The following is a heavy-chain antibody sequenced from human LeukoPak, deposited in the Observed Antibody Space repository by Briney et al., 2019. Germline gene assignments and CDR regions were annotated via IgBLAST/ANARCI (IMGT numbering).Heavy chain of an antibody. CDR2: ISSSGNTI. D-gene: IGHD5-18*01. CDR3: ARLRGYSYGYGDY. CDR1: GFTFSRYS. V-gene: IGHV3-48*04. Sequence: GSLRLSCAASGFTFSRYSMNWVRQAPGKGLEWVSYISSSGNTIDYADSVKGRFTISRDNAMNSLYLQMVSLRAEDTAVYYCARLRGYSYGYGDYWGQGTLVTVSS. J-gene: IGHJ4*02.